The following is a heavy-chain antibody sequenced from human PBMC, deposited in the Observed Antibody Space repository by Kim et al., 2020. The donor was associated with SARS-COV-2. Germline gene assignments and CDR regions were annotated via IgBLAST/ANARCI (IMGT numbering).Heavy chain of an antibody. J-gene: IGHJ6*02. CDR1: GFTFGDYA. Sequence: GGSLRLSRTASGFTFGDYAMSWFRQAPGKGLEWVGFIRSKAYGGTTEYAASVKGRFTISRDDSKSIAYLQMNSLKTEDTAVYYCTRWYNWNDRGGGYGMDVRGQGTTVTVSS. D-gene: IGHD1-1*01. V-gene: IGHV3-49*03. CDR2: IRSKAYGGTT. CDR3: TRWYNWNDRGGGYGMDV.